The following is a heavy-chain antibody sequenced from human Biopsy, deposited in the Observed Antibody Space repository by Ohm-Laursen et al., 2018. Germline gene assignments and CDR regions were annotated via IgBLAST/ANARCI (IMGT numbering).Heavy chain of an antibody. CDR2: NIPILGTG. Sequence: SSVKVSCKAPGGTFSRYGINWVRQAPGQGLEWLGGNIPILGTGNYAQKFQGRVTVAADTSTSTVYMELRSLRSDDTAVYFCAKWGLSSGPLAYWGQGTLVTVSS. CDR3: AKWGLSSGPLAY. D-gene: IGHD6-19*01. CDR1: GGTFSRYG. J-gene: IGHJ4*02. V-gene: IGHV1-69*06.